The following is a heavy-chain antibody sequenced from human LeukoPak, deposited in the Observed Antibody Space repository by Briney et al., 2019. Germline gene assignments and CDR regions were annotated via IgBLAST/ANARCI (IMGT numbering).Heavy chain of an antibody. Sequence: GGSLSLSCAASGFTFSTYAMSWVRQAPGKGLEWVSAISGSGASTYYADSVKGRFIISRDNSKNTLYLQMSSLRAEDTAVYYCARPTKTAMVNGAFDIWGQGTMVTVPS. J-gene: IGHJ3*02. V-gene: IGHV3-23*01. CDR2: ISGSGAST. D-gene: IGHD5-18*01. CDR1: GFTFSTYA. CDR3: ARPTKTAMVNGAFDI.